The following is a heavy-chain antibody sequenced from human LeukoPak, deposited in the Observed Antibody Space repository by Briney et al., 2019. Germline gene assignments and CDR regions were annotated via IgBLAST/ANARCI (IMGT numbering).Heavy chain of an antibody. CDR1: GGSFSGYY. D-gene: IGHD3-10*01. V-gene: IGHV4-34*01. Sequence: SETLSLTCAVSGGSFSGYYWTWIRQPPGKGLEWIGEINHKGSTNYNPSLMSRVSTSVDTSRNQFSLKLSSVTAADTAVYYCARGPHYYGSGSYEYSYYYYYYGMDVWGNGTTVTVSS. CDR2: INHKGST. CDR3: ARGPHYYGSGSYEYSYYYYYYGMDV. J-gene: IGHJ6*04.